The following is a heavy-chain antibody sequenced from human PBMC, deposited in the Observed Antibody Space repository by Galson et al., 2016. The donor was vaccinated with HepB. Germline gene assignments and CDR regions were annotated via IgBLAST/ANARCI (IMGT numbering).Heavy chain of an antibody. D-gene: IGHD3-10*01. V-gene: IGHV1-69*13. CDR2: IIPKSGTA. CDR1: GGTFSIYA. J-gene: IGHJ6*02. CDR3: ARDTSGGKVVADKGYYYAMDV. Sequence: SVKVSCKASGGTFSIYAISWVRQAPGQGLEWMGGIIPKSGTANYAQKFQGRVTIIADESTSTAYMELSSLRSDDTAVYYCARDTSGGKVVADKGYYYAMDVWGQGTTVTVSS.